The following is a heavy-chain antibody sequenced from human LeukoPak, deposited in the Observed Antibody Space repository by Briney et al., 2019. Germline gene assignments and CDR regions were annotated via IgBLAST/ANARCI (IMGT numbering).Heavy chain of an antibody. V-gene: IGHV1-8*03. D-gene: IGHD3-16*01. CDR2: MNPNSGNT. CDR3: ARGPDIWGSRYYFDY. Sequence: GASVRVSCKASGYTFTSYDINWVRQAPGQGLEWMGWMNPNSGNTDYAQKFQGRVTITRNTSISTAYMELSSLRSEDTAVYYCARGPDIWGSRYYFDYWGQGTLVTVSS. CDR1: GYTFTSYD. J-gene: IGHJ4*02.